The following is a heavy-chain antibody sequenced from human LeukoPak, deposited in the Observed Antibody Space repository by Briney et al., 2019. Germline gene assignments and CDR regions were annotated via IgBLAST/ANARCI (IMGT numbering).Heavy chain of an antibody. D-gene: IGHD3-22*01. CDR2: ISGSDGTT. CDR3: AKVRASSGYYLDY. V-gene: IGHV3-23*01. CDR1: GFTFSNAW. J-gene: IGHJ4*02. Sequence: GGSLRLSCAASGFTFSNAWMTWVRQAPGKGLEWVSGISGSDGTTYDADSVKGRVTISRDNSKNTLYLQVNSLTDEDTAIYYCAKVRASSGYYLDYWGQGTLVTVSS.